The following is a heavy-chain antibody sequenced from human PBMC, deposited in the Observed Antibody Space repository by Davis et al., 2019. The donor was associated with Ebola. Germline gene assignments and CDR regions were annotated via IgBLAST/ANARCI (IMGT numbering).Heavy chain of an antibody. J-gene: IGHJ4*02. CDR1: GFTFSSYS. D-gene: IGHD2-2*01. CDR2: ISSSSSYI. V-gene: IGHV3-21*01. CDR3: ARGGVPAEGGLLDY. Sequence: PGGSLRLSCAASGFTFSSYSMNWVRQAPGKGLEWVSSISSSSSYIYYADSVKGRFTISRDNAKNSLYLQMNSLRAEDTAVYYCARGGVPAEGGLLDYWGQGTLVTVSS.